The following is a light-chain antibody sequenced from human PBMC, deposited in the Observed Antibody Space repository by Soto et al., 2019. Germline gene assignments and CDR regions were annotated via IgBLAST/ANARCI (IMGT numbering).Light chain of an antibody. V-gene: IGKV3-15*01. Sequence: EIVMTQSPGTLSVSPGERATLSCRASQSVSTFLAWYQQKPGQAPRLLIHGASTRATGIPARFSGSGSGTEFTLTISSLQSEDFAIYYCQQYNNWPPWTFGQGTKVEIK. CDR3: QQYNNWPPWT. J-gene: IGKJ1*01. CDR1: QSVSTF. CDR2: GAS.